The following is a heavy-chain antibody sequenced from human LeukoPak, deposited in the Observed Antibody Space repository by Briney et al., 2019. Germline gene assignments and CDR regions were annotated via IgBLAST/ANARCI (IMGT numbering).Heavy chain of an antibody. CDR1: GGSFSGYY. Sequence: SETLSLTCAVYGGSFSGYYWRWIRQPPGQGLEWIGEINHSGSTNYNPSLKSRATISVHTSKTQFSLTLSSVTAADTAVYYCARVTVSWGRPYYFDYWGQGTLVTVSS. CDR2: INHSGST. D-gene: IGHD3-16*01. J-gene: IGHJ4*02. CDR3: ARVTVSWGRPYYFDY. V-gene: IGHV4-34*01.